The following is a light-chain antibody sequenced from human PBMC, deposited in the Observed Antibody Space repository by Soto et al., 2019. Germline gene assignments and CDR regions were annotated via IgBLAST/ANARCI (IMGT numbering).Light chain of an antibody. J-gene: IGLJ1*01. CDR3: SSYTTAFFYV. CDR1: SSDVGGYNY. CDR2: GVT. V-gene: IGLV2-14*01. Sequence: QSVLTQPRSVSGSPGQSVTISCTGTSSDVGGYNYVSWYQQHPGKAPKLIIHGVTNRPSGVSSRFSGSKSDYTASLTISGLQAEDEADYYCSSYTTAFFYVFGTGTKVTVL.